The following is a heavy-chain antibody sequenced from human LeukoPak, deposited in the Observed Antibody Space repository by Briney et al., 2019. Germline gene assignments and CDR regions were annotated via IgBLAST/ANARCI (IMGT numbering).Heavy chain of an antibody. V-gene: IGHV3-21*06. CDR2: ISSRSRDV. CDR3: ASTIVTTVYPPGWYFDL. Sequence: GGSLRLSCAASGFIFSSYNMNWVRQAPGKGLEWVSSISSRSRDVYYADSVKGRFTISRDNTKSSLFLQMDSLRAEDTAVYCCASTIVTTVYPPGWYFDLWGRGTQVTVSS. CDR1: GFIFSSYN. J-gene: IGHJ2*01. D-gene: IGHD4-11*01.